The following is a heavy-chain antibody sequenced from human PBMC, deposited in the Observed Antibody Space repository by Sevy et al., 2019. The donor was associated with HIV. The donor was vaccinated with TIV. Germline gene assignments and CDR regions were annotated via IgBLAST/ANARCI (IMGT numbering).Heavy chain of an antibody. Sequence: SETLSLTCAVSGGSISSSNWWSWVRQPPGKGLEWIGEIYHSGSTNYNPSLKSRVTISVDKSKNQFSLKLSSVTAADTAVYYCVRDLRAVAGDYYYYGMDVWGQGTTVTVSS. D-gene: IGHD6-19*01. CDR1: GGSISSSNW. CDR2: IYHSGST. J-gene: IGHJ6*02. CDR3: VRDLRAVAGDYYYYGMDV. V-gene: IGHV4-4*02.